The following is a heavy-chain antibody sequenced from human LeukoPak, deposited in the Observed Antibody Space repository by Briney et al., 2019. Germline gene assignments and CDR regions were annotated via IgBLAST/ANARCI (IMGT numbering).Heavy chain of an antibody. J-gene: IGHJ6*03. Sequence: PSETLSLTCTVSGGSISSGRYYWGWIRPPPGKGLEWIGTIYFSGSTYYNPSLKSRVTISVDTSKNQFSLKLSSVTAADTAVYYCARSSYVSYYMEVWGKGTTVTVSS. CDR1: GGSISSGRYY. V-gene: IGHV4-39*01. CDR2: IYFSGST. CDR3: ARSSYVSYYMEV. D-gene: IGHD3-16*01.